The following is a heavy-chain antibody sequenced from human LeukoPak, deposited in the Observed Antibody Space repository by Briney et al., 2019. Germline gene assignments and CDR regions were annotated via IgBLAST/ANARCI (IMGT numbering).Heavy chain of an antibody. V-gene: IGHV1-69*01. D-gene: IGHD7-27*01. J-gene: IGHJ6*03. CDR1: GFTFSSYA. CDR2: IIPIFGTA. Sequence: PGGSLRLSCAASGFTFSSYAISWVRQAPGQGLEWMGGIIPIFGTANYAQKFQGRVTITADESTSTAYMELSSLRSEDTAVYYCARDLDTLGYMDVWGKGTTVTISS. CDR3: ARDLDTLGYMDV.